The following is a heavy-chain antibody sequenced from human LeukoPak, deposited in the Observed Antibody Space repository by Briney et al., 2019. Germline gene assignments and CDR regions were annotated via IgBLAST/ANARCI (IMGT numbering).Heavy chain of an antibody. D-gene: IGHD2-15*01. V-gene: IGHV3-33*01. CDR1: GFTFSSYG. CDR3: ARDPSSANYYYMDV. J-gene: IGHJ6*03. CDR2: IWYDGSNK. Sequence: GRSLRLSCAASGFTFSSYGMHWVRQAPGKGLEWVAVIWYDGSNKYYADSVKGRFTISRDDSKNTLYLQMNSLRAEDTAVYYCARDPSSANYYYMDVWGKGTTVTVSS.